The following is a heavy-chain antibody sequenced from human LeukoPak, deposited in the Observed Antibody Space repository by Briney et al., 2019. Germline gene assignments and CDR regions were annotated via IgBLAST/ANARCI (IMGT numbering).Heavy chain of an antibody. CDR3: IRTLIVATSPYMDA. CDR2: VNSDGTGT. J-gene: IGHJ6*03. D-gene: IGHD5-12*01. CDR1: GFTFSSYW. V-gene: IGHV3-74*01. Sequence: PGGSLRLSCAASGFTFSSYWMHWVRQAPGKGLVWVSRVNSDGTGTTCADSVEGRFTISRDNAKNTVYLQMNSLRAEGTAIYYCIRTLIVATSPYMDAWGKGTTVTVSS.